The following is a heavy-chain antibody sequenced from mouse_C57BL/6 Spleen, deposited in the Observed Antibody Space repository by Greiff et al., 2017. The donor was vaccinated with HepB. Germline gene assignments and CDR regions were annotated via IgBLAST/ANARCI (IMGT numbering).Heavy chain of an antibody. CDR1: GYSFTDYN. V-gene: IGHV1-39*01. D-gene: IGHD2-3*01. CDR2: INPNYGTT. CDR3: ARVYDGYYEGDAMDY. Sequence: VQLKESGPELVKPGASVKISCKASGYSFTDYNMNWVKQSNGKSLEWIGVINPNYGTTSYNQKFKGKATLTVDQSSSTAYMQLNSLTSEDSAVYYCARVYDGYYEGDAMDYWGQGTSVTVSS. J-gene: IGHJ4*01.